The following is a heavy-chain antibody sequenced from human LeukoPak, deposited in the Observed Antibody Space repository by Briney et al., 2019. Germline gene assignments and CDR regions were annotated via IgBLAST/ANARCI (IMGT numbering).Heavy chain of an antibody. V-gene: IGHV3-53*01. J-gene: IGHJ4*02. CDR3: ARESSSGWYVDY. Sequence: GGSLRLSCAASGFTVSSNYMSWVRQAPGKGLEWVSVIYSGGSTYYADSVKGRFTISRDNSKNTLYLQMNSLRAEDTAVYYCARESSSGWYVDYWGQGTLVTVSS. CDR1: GFTVSSNY. D-gene: IGHD6-19*01. CDR2: IYSGGST.